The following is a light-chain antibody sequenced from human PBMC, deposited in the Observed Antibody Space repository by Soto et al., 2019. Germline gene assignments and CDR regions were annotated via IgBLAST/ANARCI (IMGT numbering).Light chain of an antibody. J-gene: IGLJ3*02. V-gene: IGLV2-14*01. Sequence: QSVLTQPASVSGSPVQSITISCTGTSSDVGGYNYVSWYQQSPGKAPKLMIYEVINRPSGVSNRFSGSKSGNTASLTISGPQAEDEADYYCSSYTRSSTLVFGGGTKLTVL. CDR2: EVI. CDR1: SSDVGGYNY. CDR3: SSYTRSSTLV.